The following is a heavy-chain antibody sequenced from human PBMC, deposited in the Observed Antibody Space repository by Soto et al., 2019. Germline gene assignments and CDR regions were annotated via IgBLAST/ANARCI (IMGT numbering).Heavy chain of an antibody. J-gene: IGHJ4*02. Sequence: DVQLVESGGGLVQPGGSLRLSCAASGFTLRDYWMHWVRQAPGKGLEWVSRIASGECDTGYADSVKGRFTISRDNAKNTVYLQMDSLRAEDTAVYFRTSDRAGSRYDSDYWGQGTLVTVSS. CDR3: TSDRAGSRYDSDY. CDR1: GFTLRDYW. D-gene: IGHD5-12*01. V-gene: IGHV3-74*02. CDR2: IASGECDT.